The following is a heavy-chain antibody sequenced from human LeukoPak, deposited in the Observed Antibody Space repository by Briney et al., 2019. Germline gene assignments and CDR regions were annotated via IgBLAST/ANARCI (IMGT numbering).Heavy chain of an antibody. V-gene: IGHV1-2*06. Sequence: ASVKVSCKASGYTFTAYYMHWVRQAPGQGLEWMGRINPSSGGTNFAQRFQGRVTMTWDTSISTAYMELSRLRSDDTAVYYCANSIAVTGFDYWGQGTLVTVSS. D-gene: IGHD6-19*01. CDR3: ANSIAVTGFDY. J-gene: IGHJ4*02. CDR1: GYTFTAYY. CDR2: INPSSGGT.